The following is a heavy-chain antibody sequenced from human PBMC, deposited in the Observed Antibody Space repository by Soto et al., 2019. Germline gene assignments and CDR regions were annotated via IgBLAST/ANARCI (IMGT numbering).Heavy chain of an antibody. V-gene: IGHV2-5*02. CDR1: GFSLSSSGVG. CDR2: IYWDNYK. J-gene: IGHJ4*02. D-gene: IGHD6-13*01. Sequence: QITLKESGPTLVKPTQTLTLTCTFSGFSLSSSGVGVGWICQPPGKALEWLALIYWDNYKQYSSSLKNRFTITKDTTKNQVVLTMTKMEPVDTGTYYGARVMGSGTVGVFDYWGQGTLVTVSS. CDR3: ARVMGSGTVGVFDY.